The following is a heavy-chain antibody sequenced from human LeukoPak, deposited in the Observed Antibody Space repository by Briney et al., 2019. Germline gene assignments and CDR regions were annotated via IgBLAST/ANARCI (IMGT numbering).Heavy chain of an antibody. V-gene: IGHV4-39*01. J-gene: IGHJ5*02. CDR1: GASISSHY. Sequence: SETLSLTCSVSGASISSHYWGWIRQPPGKGLEWIGSIYYSETTYYNPSLKSRVTISVDTSKNQFSLRLSSVTAADTAVYYCARQRYYGSGSYSLNWFDPWGQGTLVTVSS. D-gene: IGHD3-10*01. CDR3: ARQRYYGSGSYSLNWFDP. CDR2: IYYSETT.